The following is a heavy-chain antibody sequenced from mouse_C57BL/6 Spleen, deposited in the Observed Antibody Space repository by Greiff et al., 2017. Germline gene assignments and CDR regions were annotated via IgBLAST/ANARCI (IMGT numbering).Heavy chain of an antibody. J-gene: IGHJ4*01. Sequence: QVHVKQSGAELMKPGASVKLSCKATGYTFTDYWIEWVKQRPGHGLEWIGEILPGIGSTNYNEKFKGKATFTADTSSNTAYMQLSSLTTEDSANYYGANRTYYDYDGYGIDYWGQGTSVTVSS. V-gene: IGHV1-9*01. CDR1: GYTFTDYW. CDR3: ANRTYYDYDGYGIDY. CDR2: ILPGIGST. D-gene: IGHD2-4*01.